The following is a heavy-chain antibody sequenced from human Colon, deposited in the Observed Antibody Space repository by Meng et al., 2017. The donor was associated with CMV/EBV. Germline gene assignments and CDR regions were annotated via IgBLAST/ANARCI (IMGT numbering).Heavy chain of an antibody. J-gene: IGHJ5*02. CDR3: ARGDLPLSSRYNWFDP. CDR2: IYYSGNT. Sequence: PIRGRGYSWTWIRPHPGQGLEWIGYIYYSGNTYYNPSLKSRVTISVDASKNQFSLQLSSVTAADTAVYYCARGDLPLSSRYNWFDPWGQGTLVTVSS. D-gene: IGHD1-14*01. V-gene: IGHV4-31*02. CDR1: PIRGRGYS.